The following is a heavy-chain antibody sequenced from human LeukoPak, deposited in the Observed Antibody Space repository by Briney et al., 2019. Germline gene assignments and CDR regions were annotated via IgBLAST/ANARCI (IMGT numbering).Heavy chain of an antibody. Sequence: SETLSLTCTVSGGSIGSYYWNWIRQPPGKGLEWIGYIYYRGSTNYNTSLKGGVTTLGDKSKNQSSLRLSSVTAADTAVYYCAREYSSSSGRRAFDFWGQGTMVTVSS. CDR2: IYYRGST. D-gene: IGHD6-6*01. V-gene: IGHV4-59*08. CDR3: AREYSSSSGRRAFDF. CDR1: GGSIGSYY. J-gene: IGHJ3*01.